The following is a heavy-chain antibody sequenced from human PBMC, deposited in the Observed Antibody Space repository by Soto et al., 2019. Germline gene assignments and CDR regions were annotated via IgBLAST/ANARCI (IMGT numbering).Heavy chain of an antibody. CDR2: ISAYNGNR. CDR1: GCTFTSYG. V-gene: IGHV1-18*01. Sequence: GPAVKVACNTAGCTFTSYGIICVRQAPGEGREWMGGISAYNGNRNYAQKLQGRVTMTTDTSTSTAYMELRSLRSDDTAVYYCAWSLKSYDFWSGYSSYYYMDVWGKGTTVTVS. D-gene: IGHD3-3*01. J-gene: IGHJ6*03. CDR3: AWSLKSYDFWSGYSSYYYMDV.